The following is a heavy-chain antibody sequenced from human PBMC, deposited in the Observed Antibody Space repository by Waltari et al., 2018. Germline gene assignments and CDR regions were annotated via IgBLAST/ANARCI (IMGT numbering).Heavy chain of an antibody. CDR1: GFTFSSYG. V-gene: IGHV3-30*02. CDR2: IRYDGSNA. J-gene: IGHJ6*03. D-gene: IGHD2-2*01. Sequence: QMQLVESGGGVVQPGGSLRLTCAASGFTFSSYGMHWVRPAPGKGLEGVAVIRYDGSNAYYADSVKGRFTISRDNSKNTLSLHMNSLRPEDTAVYYCAKDGSFVVVPEAMFDYYMDVWGKGTTVSVSS. CDR3: AKDGSFVVVPEAMFDYYMDV.